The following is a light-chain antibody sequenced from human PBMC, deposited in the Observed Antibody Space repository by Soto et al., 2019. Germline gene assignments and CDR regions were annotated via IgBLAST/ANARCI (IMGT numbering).Light chain of an antibody. CDR3: QQYGSSQWT. V-gene: IGKV3-20*01. CDR1: QSVSSSY. Sequence: EIVMTQSPGTLSLSPGERATLSCRASQSVSSSYQAWYQQKPGQAPRLLIYDASSRAIGIPDRFSGSGSGTDFTLTISRLEPEDFAVYYCQQYGSSQWTFGQGTKVEIK. J-gene: IGKJ1*01. CDR2: DAS.